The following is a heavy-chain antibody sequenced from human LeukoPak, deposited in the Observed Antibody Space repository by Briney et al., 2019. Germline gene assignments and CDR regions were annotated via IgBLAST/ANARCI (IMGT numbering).Heavy chain of an antibody. Sequence: ASVKVSCKASGYTFTAYYMHWVRQAPGQGLEWMGWINPNSGGTNYAQKFQGRVTMTRDTSISTAYMELSRLRSDDTAVYYCARDNKPLRQLGHNWFDPWGQGTLVTVSS. J-gene: IGHJ5*02. CDR1: GYTFTAYY. V-gene: IGHV1-2*02. CDR2: INPNSGGT. D-gene: IGHD1-1*01. CDR3: ARDNKPLRQLGHNWFDP.